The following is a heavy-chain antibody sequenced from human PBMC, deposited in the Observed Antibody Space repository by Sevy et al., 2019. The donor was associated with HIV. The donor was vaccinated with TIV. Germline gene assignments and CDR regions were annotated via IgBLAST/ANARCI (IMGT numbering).Heavy chain of an antibody. CDR1: GFTFGGYT. J-gene: IGHJ6*02. Sequence: GESLKISCIASGFTFGGYTLSWVRQAPGKGLEWVSFIRSRAYGGTTKYAASVKGRFTISRGDSESIAYLQMNSLKTEDSAVYYCTRVEGATDWGMDVWGQGTTVTVSS. V-gene: IGHV3-49*04. D-gene: IGHD1-26*01. CDR2: IRSRAYGGTT. CDR3: TRVEGATDWGMDV.